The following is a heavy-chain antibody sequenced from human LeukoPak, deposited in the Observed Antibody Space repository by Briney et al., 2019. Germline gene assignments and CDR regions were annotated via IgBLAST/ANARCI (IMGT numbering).Heavy chain of an antibody. D-gene: IGHD3-22*01. J-gene: IGHJ4*02. CDR2: ISSSGSTI. CDR3: ARADSYDSSGYWV. V-gene: IGHV3-11*04. CDR1: GFTFSDYY. Sequence: PGGSLRLSCAASGFTFSDYYMSWIRQAPGKGLEWISYISSSGSTIYYADSVKGRITISRDNAKNSLYLQMNSLRAEGTAVYYCARADSYDSSGYWVWGQGTLVTVSS.